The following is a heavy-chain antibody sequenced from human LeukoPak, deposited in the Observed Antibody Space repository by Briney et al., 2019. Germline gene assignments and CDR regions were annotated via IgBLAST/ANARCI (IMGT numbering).Heavy chain of an antibody. V-gene: IGHV4-30-4*01. J-gene: IGHJ5*02. D-gene: IGHD3-10*01. CDR2: IYYSGSI. CDR3: ARDARVWFGEEGYNWFDP. CDR1: GGSISSGDYY. Sequence: SETLSLTCTVSGGSISSGDYYWSWIRQPPGKGLEWIGYIYYSGSIYYNPSLKSRVTISVDTSKNQFSLKLSSVTAADTAVYYCARDARVWFGEEGYNWFDPWGQGTLVTVSS.